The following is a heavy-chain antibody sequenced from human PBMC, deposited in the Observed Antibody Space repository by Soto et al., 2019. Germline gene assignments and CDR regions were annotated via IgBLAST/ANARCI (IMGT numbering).Heavy chain of an antibody. CDR1: GYTFTSYG. CDR2: ISAYNGNT. CDR3: AREINFREYDFWSGPINYYYGMDV. V-gene: IGHV1-18*04. D-gene: IGHD3-3*01. Sequence: QVQLVQSGAEVKKPGASVKVSCKASGYTFTSYGISWVRQAPGQGLEWMGWISAYNGNTNYAQKLQGRVTMTTDTSTSTAYMELRSLRSDDTAVYYCAREINFREYDFWSGPINYYYGMDVWGQGTTVTVSS. J-gene: IGHJ6*02.